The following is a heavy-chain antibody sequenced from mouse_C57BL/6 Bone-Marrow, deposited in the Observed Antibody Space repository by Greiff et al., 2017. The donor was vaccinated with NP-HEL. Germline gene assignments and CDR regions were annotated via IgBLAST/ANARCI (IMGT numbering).Heavy chain of an antibody. Sequence: VQLQPPGAELVMPGASVKLSCKASGYTFTSYWMNWVKQRPGQGLEWIGEIDPSDSYTNYIQQFKGKSTLTVDKSSSTAYMQLSSLTSEDSAVYYCAREGYYGSSYWFAYWGQGTLVTVSA. J-gene: IGHJ3*01. D-gene: IGHD1-1*01. V-gene: IGHV1-69*01. CDR3: AREGYYGSSYWFAY. CDR1: GYTFTSYW. CDR2: IDPSDSYT.